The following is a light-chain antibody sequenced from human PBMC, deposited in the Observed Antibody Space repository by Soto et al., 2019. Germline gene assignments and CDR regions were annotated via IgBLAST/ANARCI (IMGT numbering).Light chain of an antibody. J-gene: IGLJ1*01. CDR1: SSDVGGYNY. Sequence: QSALTQPRSVSGSPGQSVTISCTGTSSDVGGYNYVSWYQQHPGKAPKLMISDVSKRPSGVPDRFSGSKSGNTASLTISGLQAEDEADYYCCSYAGSYYVFGTGTKLTVL. V-gene: IGLV2-11*01. CDR3: CSYAGSYYV. CDR2: DVS.